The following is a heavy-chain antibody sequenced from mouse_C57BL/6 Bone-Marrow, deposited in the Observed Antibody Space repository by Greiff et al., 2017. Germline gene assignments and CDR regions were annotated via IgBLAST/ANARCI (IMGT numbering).Heavy chain of an antibody. CDR2: ISDGGSYT. CDR1: GFTFSSYA. D-gene: IGHD2-4*01. V-gene: IGHV5-4*03. J-gene: IGHJ2*01. Sequence: EVKLMESGGGLVKPGGSLKLSCAASGFTFSSYAMSWVRQTPETRLEWVATISDGGSYTYYPDNVKGRFTISRDNAKNNLYLQMSHLKSEDTAMYYCARGSPTMITTYFDYWGQGTTLTVSS. CDR3: ARGSPTMITTYFDY.